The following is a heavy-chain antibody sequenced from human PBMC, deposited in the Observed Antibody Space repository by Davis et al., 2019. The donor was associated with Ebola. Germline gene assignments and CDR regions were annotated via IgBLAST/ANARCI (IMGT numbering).Heavy chain of an antibody. D-gene: IGHD1-26*01. J-gene: IGHJ1*01. CDR3: ARVPKSTPWDAEYFQH. CDR2: INPSGGST. Sequence: ASVKVSCKASGYTFTSYYMHWVRQAPGQGLEWMGIINPSGGSTSYAQKFQGRVTMTRDTSTSTVYMELSSLRSEDTAVYYCARVPKSTPWDAEYFQHWGQGTLVTVSS. V-gene: IGHV1-46*01. CDR1: GYTFTSYY.